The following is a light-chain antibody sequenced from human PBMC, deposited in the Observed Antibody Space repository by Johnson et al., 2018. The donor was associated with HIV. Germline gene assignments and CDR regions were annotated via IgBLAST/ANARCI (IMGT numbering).Light chain of an antibody. CDR2: DNN. J-gene: IGLJ1*01. CDR3: GTWDSSLSAYV. V-gene: IGLV1-51*01. CDR1: SSNIGINY. Sequence: VLTQPPSVSAAPGQKVTISCSGSSSNIGINYVSWYQQLPGTALKLLIYDNNKRPSGIPDRFSGSKSGTSATLGITGLQTGDEADYYCGTWDSSLSAYVFGTGTKVTVL.